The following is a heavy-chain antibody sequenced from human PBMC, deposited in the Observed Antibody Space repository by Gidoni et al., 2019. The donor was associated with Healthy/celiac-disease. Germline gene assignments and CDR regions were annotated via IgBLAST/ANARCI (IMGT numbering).Heavy chain of an antibody. CDR2: IYHSGST. J-gene: IGHJ3*02. V-gene: IGHV4-4*02. CDR3: ARAPGRTRRIVLMVYAIRHDAFDI. D-gene: IGHD2-8*01. CDR1: GGSISSSNW. Sequence: QVQLQESGPGLVKPSGTLSLTCAVSGGSISSSNWWSWVRQPPGKGLEWIGEIYHSGSTNYNPSLKSRVTISVDKSKNQFSLKLSSVTAADTAVYYCARAPGRTRRIVLMVYAIRHDAFDIWGQGTMVTVSS.